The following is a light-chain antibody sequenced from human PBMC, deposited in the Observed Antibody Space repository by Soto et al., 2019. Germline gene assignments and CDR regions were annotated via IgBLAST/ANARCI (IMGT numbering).Light chain of an antibody. Sequence: DIHRTQSPSSLSASLGDIVTITCRASQTINNYLNWYQQKSGKAPKLLIYAVSNLQSGVPSRFSGSGSGTDFTLTISNLQPEDFATYYCLQDYNYPRTFGQGTKVDIK. V-gene: IGKV1-39*01. CDR1: QTINNY. CDR2: AVS. CDR3: LQDYNYPRT. J-gene: IGKJ1*01.